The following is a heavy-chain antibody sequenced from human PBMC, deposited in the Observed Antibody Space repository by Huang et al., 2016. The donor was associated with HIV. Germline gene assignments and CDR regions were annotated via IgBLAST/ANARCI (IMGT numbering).Heavy chain of an antibody. CDR2: ISSNIRTI. Sequence: EVQLVESGGGLVQPGGSLRLSCAASRFTFSSYSMNWVRQAPGKVLECVSYISSNIRTIYYADSVKGRFTISRDNAKNSLYLQMNSLRDEDTAVYYCARVLPGIAAAGFWGQGTLVTVSS. CDR1: RFTFSSYS. D-gene: IGHD6-13*01. CDR3: ARVLPGIAAAGF. J-gene: IGHJ4*02. V-gene: IGHV3-48*02.